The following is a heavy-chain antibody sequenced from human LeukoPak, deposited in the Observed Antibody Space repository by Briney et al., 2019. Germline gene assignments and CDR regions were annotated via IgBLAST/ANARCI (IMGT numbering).Heavy chain of an antibody. Sequence: PSVTLSCNASRYTFTSYDINWVRQPTGQGLEWMGWKNPNSGYTGYAQELQGRVTMTRNTSINTAFMGLSSLRSEDTAVYYCARGYSSSAPDYWGQGTLVTVSS. J-gene: IGHJ4*02. CDR1: RYTFTSYD. CDR3: ARGYSSSAPDY. D-gene: IGHD6-6*01. CDR2: KNPNSGYT. V-gene: IGHV1-8*01.